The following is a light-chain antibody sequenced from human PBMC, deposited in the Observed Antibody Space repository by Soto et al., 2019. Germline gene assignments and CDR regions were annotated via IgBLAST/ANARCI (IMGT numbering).Light chain of an antibody. CDR1: QSISDT. Sequence: EIGMTQSPSALSVSPGGRATLSCRASQSISDTLAWYQQKPGQAPRLLIHGASTRATGFPARFSGSGSGTDFTLTISSLQSEDFAVYYCQQYNNLPWTFGQGTKVDIK. CDR3: QQYNNLPWT. CDR2: GAS. V-gene: IGKV3-15*01. J-gene: IGKJ1*01.